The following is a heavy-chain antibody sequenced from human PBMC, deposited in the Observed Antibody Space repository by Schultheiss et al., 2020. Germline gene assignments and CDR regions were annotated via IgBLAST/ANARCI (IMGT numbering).Heavy chain of an antibody. V-gene: IGHV4-39*01. Sequence: SETLSLTCTVSGASIVNIGYYWAWIRQPPGKGPEWIVSMFHSGSTYFNASLESRVTMSVDTSKNQFSLKLSSVTAADTAVYYCARGGRLGYFQHWGQGVLVTVSS. J-gene: IGHJ1*01. CDR1: GASIVNIGYY. CDR2: MFHSGST. CDR3: ARGGRLGYFQH. D-gene: IGHD3-16*01.